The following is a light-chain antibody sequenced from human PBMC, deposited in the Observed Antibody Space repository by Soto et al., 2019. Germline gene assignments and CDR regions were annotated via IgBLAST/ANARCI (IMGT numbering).Light chain of an antibody. CDR2: DVS. J-gene: IGLJ2*01. Sequence: QPVLTQPASVSGSPGQSITISCTGTSNDVGGYDYVSWYQQHPGRAPKLMIYDVSNRPSGVSNRFSGSKSGNTASLTISGLQAEDEADYYCNSYTSSSTLVFGGGTKLTVL. CDR3: NSYTSSSTLV. CDR1: SNDVGGYDY. V-gene: IGLV2-14*03.